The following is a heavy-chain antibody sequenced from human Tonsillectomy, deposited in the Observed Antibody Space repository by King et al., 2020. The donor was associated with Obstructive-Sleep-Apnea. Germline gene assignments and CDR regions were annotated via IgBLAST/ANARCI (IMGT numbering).Heavy chain of an antibody. CDR3: ARDPSYNGRVNYFDY. J-gene: IGHJ4*02. Sequence: HVQLVESGGGVVQPGRSLRLSCGASGFTFSNYVMHWVRQAPGKGLEWVALILYDGSNKYYADSVKGRFTISRDNSKNTLYLQMNSLRAEDTAVYYCARDPSYNGRVNYFDYWGQGTLVTVSA. V-gene: IGHV3-30*04. D-gene: IGHD1-26*01. CDR2: ILYDGSNK. CDR1: GFTFSNYV.